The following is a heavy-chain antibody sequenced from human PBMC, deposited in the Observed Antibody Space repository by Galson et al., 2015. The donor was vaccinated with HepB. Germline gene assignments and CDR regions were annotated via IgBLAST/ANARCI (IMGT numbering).Heavy chain of an antibody. J-gene: IGHJ4*02. CDR2: IYPGDSDT. D-gene: IGHD2-15*01. V-gene: IGHV5-51*03. CDR3: ARRVGSGYCSGGSCYSFDY. Sequence: QSGAEVNKPGESLKISCKGSGYSFTSYWIGWVRQMPGKGLEWMGIIYPGDSDTRYSPSFQGQVSISADKSISTAYLQWSRLKASDTAMYYCARRVGSGYCSGGSCYSFDYWGQGTLVTVSS. CDR1: GYSFTSYW.